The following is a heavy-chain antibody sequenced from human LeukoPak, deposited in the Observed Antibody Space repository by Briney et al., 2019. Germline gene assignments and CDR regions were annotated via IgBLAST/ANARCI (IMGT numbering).Heavy chain of an antibody. CDR2: IRNDGSNI. J-gene: IGHJ4*02. D-gene: IGHD3-10*01. V-gene: IGHV3-7*04. Sequence: PGGSLRLSCAASGFTFSNAWMSWVRQAPGKGLEWVADIRNDGSNIYNVDSVRGRFTISRDNAKNSLFLQMNSLKDEDTAVCYCARDGSGRDFSLDYWGQGTLVTVSS. CDR3: ARDGSGRDFSLDY. CDR1: GFTFSNAW.